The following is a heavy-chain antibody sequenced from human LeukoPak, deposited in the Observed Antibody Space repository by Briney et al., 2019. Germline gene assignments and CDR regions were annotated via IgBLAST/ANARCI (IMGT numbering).Heavy chain of an antibody. V-gene: IGHV3-74*01. D-gene: IGHD6-19*01. CDR3: ARETYSSGWFDH. CDR1: GFIFSRHW. Sequence: GGSLRLSCAGSGFIFSRHWMHWVRQAPGKGLVWVSRINYDGSSLSYADSVKGRFTISRDNAKNTLYLQMNSLRAEDTAVYYCARETYSSGWFDHWGQGTLVTVSS. CDR2: INYDGSSL. J-gene: IGHJ5*02.